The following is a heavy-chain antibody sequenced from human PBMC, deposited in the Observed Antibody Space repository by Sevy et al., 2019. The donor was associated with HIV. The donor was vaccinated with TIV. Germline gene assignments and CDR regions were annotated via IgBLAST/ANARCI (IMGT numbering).Heavy chain of an antibody. V-gene: IGHV4-4*07. CDR2: IYTSGNT. D-gene: IGHD2-15*01. CDR3: ARDIVVVVAAISDYYGMDV. J-gene: IGHJ6*02. CDR1: GGSISSYY. Sequence: SETLSLTCTVSGGSISSYYWSWIRQPAGKGLEWIGRIYTSGNTKYNPSLKSRVTMSVDTSKNQFSLKLSSVTAADTAVYYCARDIVVVVAAISDYYGMDVWRQGTTVTVSS.